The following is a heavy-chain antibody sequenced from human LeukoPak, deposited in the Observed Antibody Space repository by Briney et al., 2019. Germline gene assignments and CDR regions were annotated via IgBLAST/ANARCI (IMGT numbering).Heavy chain of an antibody. CDR3: ASSSDSSGWYTSGWFDP. CDR1: GGSISSSSYY. J-gene: IGHJ5*02. CDR2: INHSGST. Sequence: PSETLSLTCTVSGGSISSSSYYWGWIRQPPGKGLEWIGEINHSGSTNYNPSLKSRVTISVDTSKNQFSLKLSSVTAADTAVYYCASSSDSSGWYTSGWFDPWGQGTLVTVSS. D-gene: IGHD6-19*01. V-gene: IGHV4-39*07.